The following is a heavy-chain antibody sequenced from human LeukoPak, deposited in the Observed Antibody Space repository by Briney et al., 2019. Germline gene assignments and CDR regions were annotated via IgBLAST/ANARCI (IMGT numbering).Heavy chain of an antibody. CDR2: ISGDGGST. V-gene: IGHV3-43*02. CDR1: GFTFDDYV. D-gene: IGHD1-26*01. Sequence: GGSLRLSCAASGFTFDDYVMHWVRQAPEKGLEWVSLISGDGGSTYYADSVKGRFTISRDNSKNSLYLQMNSLRTEDTALYYCVKVWQPGRSYAFDIWGQGTMVTVSS. J-gene: IGHJ3*02. CDR3: VKVWQPGRSYAFDI.